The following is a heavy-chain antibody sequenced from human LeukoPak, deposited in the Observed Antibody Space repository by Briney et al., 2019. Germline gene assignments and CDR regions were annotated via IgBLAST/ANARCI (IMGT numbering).Heavy chain of an antibody. CDR3: AKDLHGSYSIDY. CDR2: IHNDGTNK. J-gene: IGHJ4*03. Sequence: GGSLRLSCAASGFTFRSYGMHWVRQAPGKGLEWVAFIHNDGTNKYDEDSVKGRFTISRDNSKNTLYLQMNSLRPEDAAVYYYAKDLHGSYSIDYCGQGTLVTVSS. CDR1: GFTFRSYG. V-gene: IGHV3-30*02. D-gene: IGHD1-26*01.